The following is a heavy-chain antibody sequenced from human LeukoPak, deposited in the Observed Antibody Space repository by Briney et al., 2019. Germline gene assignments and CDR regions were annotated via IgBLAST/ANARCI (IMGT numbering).Heavy chain of an antibody. J-gene: IGHJ4*02. CDR1: GYTFTRYT. CDR2: INTNTGNP. D-gene: IGHD1-26*01. CDR3: ARSYPIGGDY. V-gene: IGHV7-4-1*02. Sequence: ASVKVSCKASGYTFTRYTMTWVRQAPGQGLEWMGWINTNTGNPTYAQGFTGRFVFSLDTSVSTAYLQISSLKAGDTAVYYCARSYPIGGDYWGQGTLVTVSS.